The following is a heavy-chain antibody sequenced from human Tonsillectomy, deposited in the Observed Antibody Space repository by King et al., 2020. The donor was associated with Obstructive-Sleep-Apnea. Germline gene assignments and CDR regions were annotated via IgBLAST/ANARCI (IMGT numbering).Heavy chain of an antibody. V-gene: IGHV1-69*12. J-gene: IGHJ6*02. CDR2: IIPIFGTA. CDR1: GCTFSSYA. D-gene: IGHD3-3*01. Sequence: VQLVQSGAEVKKPGSSVKVSCKASGCTFSSYAISWVRQAPGQGLEWMGGIIPIFGTANYAQKFQGRVTLTADESTSTAYLELGSLRSEDTAVYYCAGGYDFWSGYKSMDVWGQGTTVTVSS. CDR3: AGGYDFWSGYKSMDV.